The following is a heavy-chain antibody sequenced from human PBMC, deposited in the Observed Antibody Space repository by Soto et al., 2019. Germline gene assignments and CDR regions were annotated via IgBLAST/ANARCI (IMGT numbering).Heavy chain of an antibody. V-gene: IGHV4-59*01. Sequence: KASETLSLTCTVSGGSISSYYWSWIRQPPGKGLEWIGYIYYSGSTNYNPSLKSRVTISVDTSKNQFSLKLSSVTAADTAVYYCARLKGSGYCSGGSCYSGKTYYYYGMDVWGQGTTVTVSS. CDR2: IYYSGST. CDR1: GGSISSYY. D-gene: IGHD2-15*01. CDR3: ARLKGSGYCSGGSCYSGKTYYYYGMDV. J-gene: IGHJ6*02.